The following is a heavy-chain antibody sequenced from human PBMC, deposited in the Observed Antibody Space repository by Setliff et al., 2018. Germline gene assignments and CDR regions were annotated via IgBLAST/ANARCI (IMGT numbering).Heavy chain of an antibody. D-gene: IGHD2-15*01. CDR2: INTNTGNP. CDR3: VRGCSGAFDP. Sequence: ASVKVSCKASGYTFTSYAMNWVRQAPGQGLEWMGWINTNTGNPTYAQGFTGRFVFSLDTSLNTSYLQISSLEAEDTALYYCVRGCSGAFDPWGQGTLVTVSS. J-gene: IGHJ5*02. CDR1: GYTFTSYA. V-gene: IGHV7-4-1*02.